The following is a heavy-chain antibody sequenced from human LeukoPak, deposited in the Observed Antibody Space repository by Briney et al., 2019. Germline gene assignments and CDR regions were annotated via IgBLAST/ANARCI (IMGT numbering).Heavy chain of an antibody. CDR2: ISYDGSNK. CDR3: ARGDYYDSSGYSQYFQH. CDR1: GFTFSSYG. D-gene: IGHD3-22*01. Sequence: GSLRLSCAASGFTFSSYGMHWVRQAPGKGLEWVAVISYDGSNKYYADSVKGRFTISRDNPKNTLYLQMNSLRAEDTAVYYCARGDYYDSSGYSQYFQHWGQGTLVTVSS. V-gene: IGHV3-30*03. J-gene: IGHJ1*01.